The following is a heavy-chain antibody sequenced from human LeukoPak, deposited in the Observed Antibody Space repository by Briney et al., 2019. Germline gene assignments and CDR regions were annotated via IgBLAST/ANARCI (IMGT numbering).Heavy chain of an antibody. CDR3: AKDWHFDL. CDR2: IIGGSGAST. CDR1: GFTFSSDA. Sequence: GRSLRLSCVASGFTFSSDAMTWVRQAPGQGREWVAGIIGGSGASTYYADSAKGRFTVSRDNSTNTVYLQMNRLRAEDTAVYYCAKDWHFDLWGRGTLVTVSS. J-gene: IGHJ2*01. V-gene: IGHV3-23*01.